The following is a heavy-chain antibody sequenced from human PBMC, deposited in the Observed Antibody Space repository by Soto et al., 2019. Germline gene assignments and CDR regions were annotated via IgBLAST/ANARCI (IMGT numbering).Heavy chain of an antibody. CDR3: TVWGSGNDFGAA. CDR2: SKNKADSYTT. J-gene: IGHJ4*02. Sequence: EVQLVESGGGLVQPGGSLRLSCAASVFTFSDHYMDWVRQAPGKGLEWVGRSKNKADSYTTEYAASVKGRFTISRDGSTTSLFLQLNSLKTEDTAGYYCTVWGSGNDFGAAWGQGILVTVSS. D-gene: IGHD3-10*01. CDR1: VFTFSDHY. V-gene: IGHV3-72*01.